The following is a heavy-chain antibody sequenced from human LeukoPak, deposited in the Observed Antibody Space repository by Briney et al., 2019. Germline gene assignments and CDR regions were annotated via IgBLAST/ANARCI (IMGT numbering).Heavy chain of an antibody. D-gene: IGHD6-13*01. CDR2: IKQDGSEK. CDR3: ARDRSAAGLFDS. CDR1: EFTFSSYW. J-gene: IGHJ4*02. V-gene: IGHV3-7*04. Sequence: GGSLRLSCAASEFTFSSYWMSWVRQAPGKGLEWVANIKQDGSEKNYVDSVKGRFTISRDNAKNSLYPQMNSLRAEDTAVYYCARDRSAAGLFDSWGQGTLVTVSS.